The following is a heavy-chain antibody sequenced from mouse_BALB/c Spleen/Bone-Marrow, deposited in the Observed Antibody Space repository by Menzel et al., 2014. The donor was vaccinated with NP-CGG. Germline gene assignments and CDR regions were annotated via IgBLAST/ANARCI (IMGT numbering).Heavy chain of an antibody. J-gene: IGHJ2*01. CDR3: ARETAIVADFDY. Sequence: VQLQQSGPDLVKPSQSVSLPCTVTAYSITSDYCWHWIRQFPGNRLEWMAYIHYSGNTDYNPSLKSRISITRDTSKNQFFLQLNSVTTEDTATYYCARETAIVADFDYWGQGTTLTVSS. CDR1: AYSITSDYC. D-gene: IGHD1-1*01. CDR2: IHYSGNT. V-gene: IGHV3-1*02.